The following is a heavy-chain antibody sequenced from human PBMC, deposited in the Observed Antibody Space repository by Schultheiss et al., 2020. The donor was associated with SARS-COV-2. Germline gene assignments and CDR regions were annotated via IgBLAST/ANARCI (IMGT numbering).Heavy chain of an antibody. CDR1: GFTFSSYW. CDR2: IKQDGSEK. J-gene: IGHJ4*02. V-gene: IGHV3-7*03. D-gene: IGHD6-13*01. Sequence: GGSLRLSCAASGFTFSSYWMSWVRQAPGKGLEWVANIKQDGSEKYYVDSVKGRFTISRDNAKNSLYLQMNSLRAEDTAVYYCAKLERSSWSNAFDYWGQGTLVTV. CDR3: AKLERSSWSNAFDY.